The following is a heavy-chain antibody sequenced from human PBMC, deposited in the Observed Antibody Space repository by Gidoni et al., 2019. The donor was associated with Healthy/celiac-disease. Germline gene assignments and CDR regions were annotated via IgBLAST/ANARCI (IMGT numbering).Heavy chain of an antibody. CDR2: IYYSGST. Sequence: TVSGGSISSSSYYWGWIRQPPGKGLEWIGTIYYSGSTYYNPSLNSRVTISVDTSKNQFSLKLSSVTAADTAVYYCARRRMTTVTSINFDYWGQGTLVTVSS. J-gene: IGHJ4*02. V-gene: IGHV4-39*01. CDR1: GGSISSSSYY. D-gene: IGHD4-17*01. CDR3: ARRRMTTVTSINFDY.